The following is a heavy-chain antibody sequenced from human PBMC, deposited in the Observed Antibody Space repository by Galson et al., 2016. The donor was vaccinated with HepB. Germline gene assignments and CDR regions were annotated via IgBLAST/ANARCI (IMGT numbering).Heavy chain of an antibody. CDR2: IYSGGDT. CDR3: ARYPPSVATGTWA. Sequence: SLRLSCAASGLTVYNNYMSWVRQAPGKGLECISLIYSGGDTVSADSVKGRFTISRDHSKNTVYLQLNSLRVEDTAVYYCARYPPSVATGTWAWGQGTQVTVSS. V-gene: IGHV3-66*01. J-gene: IGHJ5*02. CDR1: GLTVYNNY. D-gene: IGHD3-9*01.